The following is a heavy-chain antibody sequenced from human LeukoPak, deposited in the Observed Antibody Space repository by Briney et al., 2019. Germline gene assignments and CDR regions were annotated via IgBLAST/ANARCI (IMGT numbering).Heavy chain of an antibody. J-gene: IGHJ4*02. V-gene: IGHV3-53*05. CDR2: IYSGGST. D-gene: IGHD3-16*01. Sequence: ETLSLTCAVYGGSFSGYYWSWIRQPPGKGLEWVSVIYSGGSTYYADSVKGRFTISRDNSKNTLYLQMNSLRAEDTAVYYCASTYYFDYWGQGTLVTVSS. CDR3: ASTYYFDY. CDR1: GGSFSGYY.